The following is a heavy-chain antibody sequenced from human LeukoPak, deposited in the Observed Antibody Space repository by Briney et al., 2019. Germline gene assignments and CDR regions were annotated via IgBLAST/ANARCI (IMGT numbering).Heavy chain of an antibody. V-gene: IGHV1-3*01. Sequence: ASVKVSCKASGGTFSSYAISWVRQAPGQGREWMGWINAGNGNTKYSQKFQGRVTITRDTSASTAYMELSSLRSEDTAVYYCARGNYYGSGIYFDYWGQGTLVTVSS. D-gene: IGHD3-10*01. J-gene: IGHJ4*02. CDR3: ARGNYYGSGIYFDY. CDR1: GGTFSSYA. CDR2: INAGNGNT.